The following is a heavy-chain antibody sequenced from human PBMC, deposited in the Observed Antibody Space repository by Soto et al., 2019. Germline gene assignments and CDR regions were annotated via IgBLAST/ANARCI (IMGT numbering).Heavy chain of an antibody. J-gene: IGHJ4*02. Sequence: PSETLSLTCTVSGGSISSGGYYWSWIRQHPGKGLEWIGYIYYSGSTYYNPSLKSRVTISVDTSKNQFSLKLSAVTAADTAVYYCARVFVGDRAIQIDYWGQGTTVTVSS. CDR2: IYYSGST. V-gene: IGHV4-31*03. CDR3: ARVFVGDRAIQIDY. CDR1: GGSISSGGYY. D-gene: IGHD5-18*01.